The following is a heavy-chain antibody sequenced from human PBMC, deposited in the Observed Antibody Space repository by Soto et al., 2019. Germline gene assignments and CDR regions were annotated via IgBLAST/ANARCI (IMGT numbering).Heavy chain of an antibody. CDR2: IIPILGIA. V-gene: IGHV1-69*08. J-gene: IGHJ5*02. CDR1: GGTFSSYT. CDR3: ARDRNLPDWLSNNWFDP. D-gene: IGHD3-9*01. Sequence: QVQLVQSGAEVKKPGSSVKVSCKASGGTFSSYTISWVRQAPGQGLEWMGRIIPILGIANYAQKFQGRVTITADKSTSTAYMELSSLRSEDTAVYYCARDRNLPDWLSNNWFDPWGQGTLVTVSS.